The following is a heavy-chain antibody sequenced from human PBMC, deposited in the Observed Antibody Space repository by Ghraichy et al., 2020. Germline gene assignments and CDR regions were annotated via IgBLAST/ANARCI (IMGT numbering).Heavy chain of an antibody. J-gene: IGHJ4*02. CDR2: ISSGSSYI. CDR1: GFTFSSYD. CDR3: ARQTSSYYYDSSVRGEDY. Sequence: GGSLRLSCAASGFTFSSYDMNWVRQAPGKGLEWVSSISSGSSYIYYADSVKGRFTISRDNAKNSLYLQMNSLRAEDTAVYYCARQTSSYYYDSSVRGEDYWGQGTLVTVSS. D-gene: IGHD3-22*01. V-gene: IGHV3-21*01.